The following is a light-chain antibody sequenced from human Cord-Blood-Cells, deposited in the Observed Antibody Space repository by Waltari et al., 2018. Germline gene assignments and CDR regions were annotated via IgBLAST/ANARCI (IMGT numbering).Light chain of an antibody. J-gene: IGLJ2*01. CDR2: EVS. CDR1: SSDVGGYNR. V-gene: IGLV2-18*02. Sequence: SALTQPPSASASPGQSVTIPCTGTSSDVGGYNRVPWYQQPPGTAPKLMIYEVSNRPSGVPDRFSGSKSGNTASLTISGLQAEDEADYYCSSYTSSSTSVVFGGGTKLTVL. CDR3: SSYTSSSTSVV.